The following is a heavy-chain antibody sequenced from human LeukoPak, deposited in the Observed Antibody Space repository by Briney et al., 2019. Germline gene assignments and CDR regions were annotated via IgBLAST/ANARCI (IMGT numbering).Heavy chain of an antibody. CDR2: ISAYNGNT. J-gene: IGHJ6*03. Sequence: ASVKVSCKASGYTLTSYGISWVRQAPGQGLEWMGWISAYNGNTRYAQKLQGRVTMTTDSSTSTAYMELRSLRSDDTAVYYCARGPIIDIVVIPAAADYYHMDVWGKGTTVTISS. V-gene: IGHV1-18*01. CDR1: GYTLTSYG. CDR3: ARGPIIDIVVIPAAADYYHMDV. D-gene: IGHD2-2*01.